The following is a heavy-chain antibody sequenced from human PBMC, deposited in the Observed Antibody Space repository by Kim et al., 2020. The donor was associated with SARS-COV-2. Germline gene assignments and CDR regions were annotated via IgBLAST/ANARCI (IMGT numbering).Heavy chain of an antibody. J-gene: IGHJ4*02. Sequence: GTTNYNPSLKSRVTISVDKSKNQFSLKLSSVTAADTAVYYCAFSGYYFDYWGQGTLVTVSS. CDR2: GTT. CDR3: AFSGYYFDY. V-gene: IGHV4-4*02. D-gene: IGHD3-22*01.